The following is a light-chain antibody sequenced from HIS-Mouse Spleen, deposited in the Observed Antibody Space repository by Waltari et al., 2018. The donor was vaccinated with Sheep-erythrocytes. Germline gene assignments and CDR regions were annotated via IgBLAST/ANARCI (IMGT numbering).Light chain of an antibody. V-gene: IGLV2-11*01. CDR1: SSDVGGYNY. Sequence: QSALTQPRSVSGSPGQSVTISCTGTSSDVGGYNYVSWYQQPPGKAPNLMIYDVSKRPSGVPDRFSGSKSGSTASLTISGLQAEDEADYYCCSYAGSYNHVFATGTKVTVL. J-gene: IGLJ1*01. CDR2: DVS. CDR3: CSYAGSYNHV.